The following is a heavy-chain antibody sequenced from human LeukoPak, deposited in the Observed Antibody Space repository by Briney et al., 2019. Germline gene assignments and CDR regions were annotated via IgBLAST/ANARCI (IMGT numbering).Heavy chain of an antibody. D-gene: IGHD2-2*01. CDR2: INTNTGTP. Sequence: ASVKVSCKASGYTLTNYALNWVRQAAGQGLEWMGWINTNTGTPTYAQGFVFSLDTSVHTAYLQISSLKAEDTSIYYCARVQGYCSTTSCYPYYWGQGTLVTDSS. J-gene: IGHJ4*02. CDR1: GYTLTNYA. V-gene: IGHV7-4-1*02. CDR3: ARVQGYCSTTSCYPYY.